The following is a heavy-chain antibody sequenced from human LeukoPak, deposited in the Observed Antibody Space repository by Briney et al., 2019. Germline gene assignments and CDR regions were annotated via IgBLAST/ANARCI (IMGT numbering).Heavy chain of an antibody. CDR1: GFTFSTYG. J-gene: IGHJ4*02. CDR2: VQYDGNNK. Sequence: GGSLRLSCATSGFTFSTYGIHWVRQGPGKGLEWVAFVQYDGNNKYYADSVKGRSTISRDSSMNTVFLQMNSLRAEDTALYYCAKDRLAVSGDFDYWGQGTLVIVSS. D-gene: IGHD6-19*01. CDR3: AKDRLAVSGDFDY. V-gene: IGHV3-30*02.